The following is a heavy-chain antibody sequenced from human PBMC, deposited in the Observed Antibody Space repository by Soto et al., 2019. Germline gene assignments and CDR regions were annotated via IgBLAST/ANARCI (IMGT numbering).Heavy chain of an antibody. CDR1: GCMFSNHG. V-gene: IGHV3-33*01. CDR2: IWSDGNNR. D-gene: IGHD1-1*01. CDR3: VRGDNWNDEASDY. Sequence: QVQLVESGGGVVQPGRTLRLSCAASGCMFSNHGMHWVRQARGKAVEWVAVIWSDGNNRYYAYSVRGRFTISRDNSKNTVYLQMNSLRAEDTAVYYCVRGDNWNDEASDYWGQGTLVTVSS. J-gene: IGHJ4*02.